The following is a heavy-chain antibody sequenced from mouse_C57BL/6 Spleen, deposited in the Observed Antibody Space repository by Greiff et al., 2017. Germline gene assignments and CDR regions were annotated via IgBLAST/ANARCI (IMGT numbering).Heavy chain of an antibody. Sequence: EVQLQQSGPGLVKPSQSLSLTCSVTGYSITSGYYWNWIRQFPGNKLEWMGYISYDGSNNYNPSLKNRSPITRDTSKNQFFLKLNSVTTEDTATYYCARLGTYDYGAMDYWGQGTSVTVSS. CDR3: ARLGTYDYGAMDY. D-gene: IGHD2-4*01. CDR1: GYSITSGYY. V-gene: IGHV3-6*01. CDR2: ISYDGSN. J-gene: IGHJ4*01.